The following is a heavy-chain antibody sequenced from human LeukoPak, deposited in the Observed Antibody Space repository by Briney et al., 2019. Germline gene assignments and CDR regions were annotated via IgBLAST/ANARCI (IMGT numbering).Heavy chain of an antibody. V-gene: IGHV3-21*01. CDR1: GFTFSSHW. J-gene: IGHJ6*03. Sequence: PGGSLRLSCVDSGFTFSSHWMHWVRQAPGKGPEWVSSITSSSSYIYYADSVKGRFTISRDNARNSLYLQMNSLRAEDTALYYCARGGDTVLTRGYYYYMDVWGKGTTVTVSS. D-gene: IGHD4-23*01. CDR2: ITSSSSYI. CDR3: ARGGDTVLTRGYYYYMDV.